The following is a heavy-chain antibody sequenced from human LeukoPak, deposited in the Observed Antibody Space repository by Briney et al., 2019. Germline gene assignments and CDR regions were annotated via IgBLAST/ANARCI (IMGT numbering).Heavy chain of an antibody. CDR2: ISSSSSTI. CDR3: ARKYCSSTSCLFDC. Sequence: TGGSLRLSCAASGFTFRSYNMNWVRQAPGKGREGVSYISSSSSTIYYADAVKGRFTISRDNARNSLFLQMNSLRDEDTAVYYCARKYCSSTSCLFDCWGQGTLVTVSS. J-gene: IGHJ4*02. V-gene: IGHV3-48*02. D-gene: IGHD2-2*01. CDR1: GFTFRSYN.